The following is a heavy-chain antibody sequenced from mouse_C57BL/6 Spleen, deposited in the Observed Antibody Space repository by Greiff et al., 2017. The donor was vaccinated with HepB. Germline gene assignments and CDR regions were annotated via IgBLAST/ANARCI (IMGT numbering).Heavy chain of an antibody. J-gene: IGHJ4*01. CDR1: GYTFTSYW. Sequence: QVQLQQPGAELVKPGASVKMSCKASGYTFTSYWITWVKQRPGQGLQWIGDIYPGSGSTNYNEKFKSKATLTVDTSSSTAYMQLSSLTSEDSAVYYCARENGGYAMDYWGQGTSVTVSS. CDR2: IYPGSGST. CDR3: ARENGGYAMDY. V-gene: IGHV1-55*01.